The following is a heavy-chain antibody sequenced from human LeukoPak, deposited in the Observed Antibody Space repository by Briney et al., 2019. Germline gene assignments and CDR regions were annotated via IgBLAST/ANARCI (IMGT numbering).Heavy chain of an antibody. Sequence: GGSLRLSCAASGFIFTNAWMNWVRQAPGKGLEWVGRIKSKTDGGTTDYAAPVKGRFTISRDDSKNTVFLQMNSLETEDTAVYYCTTDFYDSSGLQYWGQGTLVTVSS. CDR2: IKSKTDGGTT. CDR1: GFIFTNAW. CDR3: TTDFYDSSGLQY. V-gene: IGHV3-15*07. J-gene: IGHJ4*02. D-gene: IGHD3-22*01.